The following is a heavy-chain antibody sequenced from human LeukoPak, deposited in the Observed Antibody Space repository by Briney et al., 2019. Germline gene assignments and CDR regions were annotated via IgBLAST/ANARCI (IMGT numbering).Heavy chain of an antibody. J-gene: IGHJ4*02. D-gene: IGHD6-19*01. CDR3: ARVRSSGQNFDY. CDR1: GFTFSSYA. V-gene: IGHV3-64*04. CDR2: ISSNGGST. Sequence: GGSLRLSCSASGFTFSSYAMHWVRQAPGKGPEYVSAISSNGGSTYYADSVKGRFTISRDNSKNTLYLQMNSLRAEDTAVYYCARVRSSGQNFDYWGQGTLVTVSS.